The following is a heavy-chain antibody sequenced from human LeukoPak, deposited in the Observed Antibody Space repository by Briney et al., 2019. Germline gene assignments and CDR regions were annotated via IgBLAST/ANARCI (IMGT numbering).Heavy chain of an antibody. J-gene: IGHJ4*02. CDR2: INPNSGST. CDR3: ARANWNGLYYFDY. V-gene: IGHV1-2*02. CDR1: GYTFTGYY. D-gene: IGHD1-1*01. Sequence: GASVKVSCKASGYTFTGYYMHWVRQAPGQGLEWMGWINPNSGSTNYAQKFQGRVTMTRDTSISTAYMELSRLRSDDTAVYYCARANWNGLYYFDYWGQGTLVTVSS.